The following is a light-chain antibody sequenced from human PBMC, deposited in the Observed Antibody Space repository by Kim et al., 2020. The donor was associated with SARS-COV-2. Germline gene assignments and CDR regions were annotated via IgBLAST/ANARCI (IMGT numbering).Light chain of an antibody. CDR2: DAS. CDR1: QSVGGN. J-gene: IGKJ1*01. CDR3: QQYNNWLWT. Sequence: VSPGERATLSCRASQSVGGNLAWYRQKPGQAPRLLIFDASTRATGIPARFSGSGSGTEFTLTISRLQSEDFAVYYCQQYNNWLWTFGQGTKVDIK. V-gene: IGKV3D-15*01.